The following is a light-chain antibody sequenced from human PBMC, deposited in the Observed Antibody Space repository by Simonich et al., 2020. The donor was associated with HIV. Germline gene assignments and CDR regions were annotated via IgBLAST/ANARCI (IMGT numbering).Light chain of an antibody. Sequence: DIQMTQSPSTLSASVGDRVTITCRASQSISSWLAWYQQKPGKAPKLLIYKGSSLESGVPSRFSGRGSGTEFTLTISSLQPDDFATYYCQQYNSYSPWTFGQGTKVEIK. J-gene: IGKJ1*01. V-gene: IGKV1-5*03. CDR2: KGS. CDR3: QQYNSYSPWT. CDR1: QSISSW.